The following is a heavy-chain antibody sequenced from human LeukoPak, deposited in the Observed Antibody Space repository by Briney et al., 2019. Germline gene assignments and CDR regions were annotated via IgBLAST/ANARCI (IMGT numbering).Heavy chain of an antibody. Sequence: ANYAQKFQGRVTITTDESTSTAYMELSSLRSEDTAVYYCARGLQENLFDSWGQGTLVTVSS. V-gene: IGHV1-69*05. D-gene: IGHD2/OR15-2a*01. CDR3: ARGLQENLFDS. J-gene: IGHJ4*02. CDR2: A.